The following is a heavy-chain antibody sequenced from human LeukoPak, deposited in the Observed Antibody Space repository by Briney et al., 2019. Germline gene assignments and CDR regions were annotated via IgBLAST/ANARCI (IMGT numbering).Heavy chain of an antibody. CDR2: INTNTGNP. D-gene: IGHD6-13*01. Sequence: ASVKVSCKASGYTFTSYAMNWVRQAPGQGLEWMGWINTNTGNPTYAQGFTGRFVFSLDTSVSTAYLQISSLKAEDTAVYYRAREYLYRIAAAGTSWFDPWGQGTLVTVSS. J-gene: IGHJ5*02. V-gene: IGHV7-4-1*02. CDR3: AREYLYRIAAAGTSWFDP. CDR1: GYTFTSYA.